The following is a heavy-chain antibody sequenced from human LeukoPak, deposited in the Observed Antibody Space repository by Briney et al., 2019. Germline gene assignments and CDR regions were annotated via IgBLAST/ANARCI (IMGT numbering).Heavy chain of an antibody. Sequence: GGSLRLSCAASGFTFSSYSMNWVRQAPGKGLEWVSYISSSSSYIYYADSVKGRFTISRDNAKNSLYLQMNSLRAEDTAVYYCAKDVGYYGSGTYYIDYWGQGTLVTVSS. J-gene: IGHJ4*02. V-gene: IGHV3-21*05. CDR2: ISSSSSYI. D-gene: IGHD3-10*01. CDR1: GFTFSSYS. CDR3: AKDVGYYGSGTYYIDY.